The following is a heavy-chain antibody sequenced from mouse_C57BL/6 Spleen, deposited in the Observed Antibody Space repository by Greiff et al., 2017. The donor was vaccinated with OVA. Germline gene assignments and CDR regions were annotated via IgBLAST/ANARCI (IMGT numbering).Heavy chain of an antibody. CDR2: ISYDGSN. D-gene: IGHD1-1*01. CDR3: ARGEDYGSSSFDY. J-gene: IGHJ2*01. V-gene: IGHV3-6*01. Sequence: EVQLQESGPGLVKPSQSLSLTCSVTGYSITSGYYWNWIRQFPGNKLEWMGYISYDGSNNYNPSLKNRISITRDTSKNQFFLKLNSVTTENTATEYCARGEDYGSSSFDYWGQGTTLTVSS. CDR1: GYSITSGYY.